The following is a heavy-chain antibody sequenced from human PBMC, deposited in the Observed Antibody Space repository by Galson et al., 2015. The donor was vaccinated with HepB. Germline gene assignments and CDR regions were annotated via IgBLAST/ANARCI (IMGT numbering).Heavy chain of an antibody. J-gene: IGHJ3*02. D-gene: IGHD3-22*01. Sequence: SLRLSCAASGFTFRTYTIHWVRQAPGKGLEWVALISYDGSNKYYADSVKGRFAISRDNSKNTLYLQMNSLRADDTAVYYCARHGDRPDYYDTNDAFDIWGQGTMVTVSS. CDR1: GFTFRTYT. V-gene: IGHV3-30*09. CDR3: ARHGDRPDYYDTNDAFDI. CDR2: ISYDGSNK.